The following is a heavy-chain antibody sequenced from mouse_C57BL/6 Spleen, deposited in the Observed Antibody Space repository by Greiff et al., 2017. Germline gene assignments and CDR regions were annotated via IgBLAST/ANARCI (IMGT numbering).Heavy chain of an antibody. CDR1: GYTFTDSE. CDR2: IDPVTGGT. J-gene: IGHJ4*01. V-gene: IGHV1-15*01. D-gene: IGHD2-1*01. CDR3: TGRVYYGNSYDAMDY. Sequence: QVQLKESGAELVRPGASVTLSCKASGYTFTDSEMHWVKQTPVHGLEWIGAIDPVTGGTAYNQKFKGKAILTADKSSSTAYMELRSLTSENTAVYYCTGRVYYGNSYDAMDYGGQGTSVTVSS.